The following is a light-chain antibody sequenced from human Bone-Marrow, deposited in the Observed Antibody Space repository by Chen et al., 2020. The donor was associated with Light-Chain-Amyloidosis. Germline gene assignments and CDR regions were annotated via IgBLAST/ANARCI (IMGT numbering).Light chain of an antibody. CDR1: SSDVGGYNY. CDR3: CSYAGSYAYV. Sequence: QSALTQPRSVSGSPVQSVPIPCTGTSSDVGGYNYVSWYQQHPGKAPKLMIYDVSKRPSGVPDRFSGSKSGNTASLTISGLQAEDEADYYCCSYAGSYAYVFGTGTKVTVL. CDR2: DVS. V-gene: IGLV2-11*01. J-gene: IGLJ1*01.